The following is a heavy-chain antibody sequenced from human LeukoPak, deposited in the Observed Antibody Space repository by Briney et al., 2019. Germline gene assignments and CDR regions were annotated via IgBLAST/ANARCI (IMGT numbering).Heavy chain of an antibody. V-gene: IGHV3-48*01. J-gene: IGHJ3*02. Sequence: GGSLRLSCAASGFTFSNYEMNWVRQAPGKGLDWVSYITGSSSTIYYADSVRGRFTISRDISKNTLYLQMNSLRAEDTAVYYCARDRGGSSDAFDIWGQGTMVTVSS. D-gene: IGHD2-2*01. CDR2: ITGSSSTI. CDR3: ARDRGGSSDAFDI. CDR1: GFTFSNYE.